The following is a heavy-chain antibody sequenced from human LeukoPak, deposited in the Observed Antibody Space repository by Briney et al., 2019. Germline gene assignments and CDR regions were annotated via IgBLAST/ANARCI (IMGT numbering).Heavy chain of an antibody. D-gene: IGHD5-24*01. Sequence: ASVKVSCKASGYTFTSYGISWVRQAPGQELEWMGWISAYNGNTNYAQRLQGRVTMTTDTSTSTAYMELRSLRSDDTAVYYCARGRLQARTTAVYNWFDPWGQGTLVTVSS. J-gene: IGHJ5*02. CDR3: ARGRLQARTTAVYNWFDP. V-gene: IGHV1-18*01. CDR1: GYTFTSYG. CDR2: ISAYNGNT.